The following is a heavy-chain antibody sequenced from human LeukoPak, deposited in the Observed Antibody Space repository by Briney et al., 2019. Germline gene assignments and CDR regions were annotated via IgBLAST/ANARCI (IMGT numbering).Heavy chain of an antibody. CDR2: FYLSGST. J-gene: IGHJ4*02. CDR1: GGSISSSKW. V-gene: IGHV4-4*02. CDR3: ARDRVSSSWSAELGY. D-gene: IGHD6-13*01. Sequence: SETLSLTCAVSGGSISSSKWWSWVRQPPGKGLEWIGEFYLSGSTNYNPSLKSRVTILVDKSKNQFSLKLSSVTAADTAVYYCARDRVSSSWSAELGYWGQGTLVIVSS.